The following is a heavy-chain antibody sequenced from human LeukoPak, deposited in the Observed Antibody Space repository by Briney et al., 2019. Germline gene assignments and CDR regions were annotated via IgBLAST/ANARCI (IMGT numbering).Heavy chain of an antibody. J-gene: IGHJ4*02. V-gene: IGHV1-2*02. D-gene: IGHD3-9*01. CDR1: GYTFTGYF. CDR2: FRPSNGDT. Sequence: ASVKVSCKASGYTFTGYFMHWVRQAPGQGLEWMGWFRPSNGDTNYAQKFRGRVTMTKDTSISAAYMELTSLRPDDTAVYYCAKLWSYDILTDSYTNDYWGQGTLVTVSS. CDR3: AKLWSYDILTDSYTNDY.